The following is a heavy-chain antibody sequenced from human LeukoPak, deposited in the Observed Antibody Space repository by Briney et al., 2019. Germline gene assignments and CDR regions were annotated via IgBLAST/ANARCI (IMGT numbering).Heavy chain of an antibody. D-gene: IGHD2-21*02. Sequence: GSLTLSCAASGFTIDDYAMHWVRQAPAKGLEWVSLISGDGGSTYSADSVKGRFTISRDNSKNSLYLQMNSLRTEDTALYYCAKDRRDYCGGDCYTIEYFQHWGQGTLVTVSS. CDR3: AKDRRDYCGGDCYTIEYFQH. V-gene: IGHV3-43*02. CDR1: GFTIDDYA. CDR2: ISGDGGST. J-gene: IGHJ1*01.